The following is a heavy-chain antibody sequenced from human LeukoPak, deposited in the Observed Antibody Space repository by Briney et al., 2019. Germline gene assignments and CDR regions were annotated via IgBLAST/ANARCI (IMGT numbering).Heavy chain of an antibody. CDR3: AGGGRFNYFDY. CDR1: GGSISSYY. J-gene: IGHJ4*02. CDR2: IYYSGST. V-gene: IGHV4-59*08. Sequence: SETLSLTCTVSGGSISSYYWSWIRQPPGKGLEWIGYIYYSGSTNYNPSLKSRVTISVDTSKNQFSLKLSSVTAADTAVYYCAGGGRFNYFDYWGQGTLVTVSS. D-gene: IGHD3-16*01.